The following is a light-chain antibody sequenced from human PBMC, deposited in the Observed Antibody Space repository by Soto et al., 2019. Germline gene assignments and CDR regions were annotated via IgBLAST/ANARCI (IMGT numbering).Light chain of an antibody. J-gene: IGKJ1*01. CDR1: QTISTF. CDR3: QQSFSTPWT. Sequence: IHMTQSPSSLSASVGDRVTLTCRASQTISTFLNWYQHKPGKAPKLLIYDATNLYSGVPSRFSGSGSGTDFTLTISSLKPEDFATYSCQQSFSTPWTFGQGTQVEVK. CDR2: DAT. V-gene: IGKV1-39*01.